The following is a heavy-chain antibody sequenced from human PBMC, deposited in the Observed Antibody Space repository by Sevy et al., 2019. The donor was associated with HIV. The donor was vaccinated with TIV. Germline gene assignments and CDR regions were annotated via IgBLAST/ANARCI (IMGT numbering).Heavy chain of an antibody. CDR3: VRAIATVDSF. CDR2: INQDASVK. CDR1: GFSLNTYW. D-gene: IGHD6-13*01. Sequence: GGSLRLSCVASGFSLNTYWMLWVRQAPGKGLEWVANINQDASVKYYADSVKGRFTISRDNARNLVSLQMNILRVEDTALYYCVRAIATVDSFWCQGTLVTVSS. J-gene: IGHJ4*02. V-gene: IGHV3-7*01.